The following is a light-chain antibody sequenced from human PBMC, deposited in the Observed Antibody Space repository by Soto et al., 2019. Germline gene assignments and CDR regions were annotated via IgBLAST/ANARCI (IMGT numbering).Light chain of an antibody. CDR1: SSNIGAGND. J-gene: IGLJ1*01. CDR2: GNS. CDR3: QSYDSSLTSYV. Sequence: QSVLMQPASVSGAAGERVTISCTGSSSNIGAGNDVHWYQQFPGTAPKLLICGNSNRPSGVPDRFSGSKSGTSASLAITGLQAEDEADYYCQSYDSSLTSYVFGTGTKLTV. V-gene: IGLV1-40*01.